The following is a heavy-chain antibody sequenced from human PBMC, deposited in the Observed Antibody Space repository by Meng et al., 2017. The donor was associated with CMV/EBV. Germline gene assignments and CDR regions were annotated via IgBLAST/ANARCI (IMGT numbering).Heavy chain of an antibody. D-gene: IGHD3-3*01. CDR2: ISSSSSTI. J-gene: IGHJ4*02. V-gene: IGHV3-48*04. CDR1: GFTFSSYS. CDR3: ARGLQGLELLPYDFWSGYYTDFDY. Sequence: GGSLRLSCAASGFTFSSYSMKWVRQAPGKGLEWVSYISSSSSTIYYTDSVKGRFTISRDNAKNSLYLQMNSLRAEDTAVYYCARGLQGLELLPYDFWSGYYTDFDYWGQGTLVTVSS.